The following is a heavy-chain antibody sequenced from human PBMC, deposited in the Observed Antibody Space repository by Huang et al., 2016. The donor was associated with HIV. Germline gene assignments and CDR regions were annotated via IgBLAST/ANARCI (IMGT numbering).Heavy chain of an antibody. CDR2: MNPRSGTA. J-gene: IGHJ4*02. V-gene: IGHV1-8*01. D-gene: IGHD3-22*01. CDR1: GYTFTNHD. CDR3: ARVYYESSHYYIFVY. Sequence: QVQLVQSGAAVKKPGASVKVSCKASGYTFTNHDINWVRQAPGQGVEGMGGMNPRSGTAGDAQRFQGRVNMTRNTSISTAYMERSSLRSEDTAVYYCARVYYESSHYYIFVYWGQGTLVTVSS.